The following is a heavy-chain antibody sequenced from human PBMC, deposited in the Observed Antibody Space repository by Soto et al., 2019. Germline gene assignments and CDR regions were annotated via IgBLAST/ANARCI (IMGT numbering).Heavy chain of an antibody. CDR3: ARLRGYSYGVDY. D-gene: IGHD5-18*01. CDR2: IYYSGST. V-gene: IGHV4-31*03. J-gene: IGHJ4*02. Sequence: SETLSLTCTVSGGSVSSGGYYWSWIRQHPGKGLEWIGYIYYSGSTYYNPSLKSRVTISVDTSKNQFSLKLSSVTAADTAVSYCARLRGYSYGVDYWGQGTLVTVSS. CDR1: GGSVSSGGYY.